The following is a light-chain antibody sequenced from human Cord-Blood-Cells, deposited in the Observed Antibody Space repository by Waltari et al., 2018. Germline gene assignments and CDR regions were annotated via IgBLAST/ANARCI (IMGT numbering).Light chain of an antibody. V-gene: IGLV2-14*01. Sequence: QSALTQPASVSGSPGQSITISCTGTSSDVGGYNYVSWYQQHPGKAPKLMIYDVSNRPSGVSNRFSCSKSGNTASLTISGLQAEDEADYYCSSYSIISTVVFGVWTKLTVL. CDR1: SSDVGGYNY. CDR3: SSYSIISTVV. CDR2: DVS. J-gene: IGLJ2*01.